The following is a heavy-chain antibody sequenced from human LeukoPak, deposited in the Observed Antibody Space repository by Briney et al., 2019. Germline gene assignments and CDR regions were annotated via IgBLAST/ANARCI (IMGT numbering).Heavy chain of an antibody. V-gene: IGHV3-23*01. CDR3: ARKHDYSNKRTTVYYMDV. CDR2: SSSSDDGK. CDR1: GLSLNNYA. J-gene: IGHJ6*03. Sequence: GGSLRLSCTASGLSLNNYAMSWVRQVPGKGLEWVSASSSSDDGKWYAESVRGRFTISRDTSKNTVYLQMNSLRAEDTAVYYCARKHDYSNKRTTVYYMDVWGKGTTVTVSS. D-gene: IGHD4-11*01.